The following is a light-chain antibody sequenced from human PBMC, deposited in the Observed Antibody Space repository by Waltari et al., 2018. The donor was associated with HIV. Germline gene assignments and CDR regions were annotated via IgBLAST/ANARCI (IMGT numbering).Light chain of an antibody. Sequence: DIVMTQSPLSLPVTPGEPASISCRASQSLLHSNGYNYLDWYLQKPGQSPQFLFYLGSNRASGVPDRFSCSGSGTDFTLKISRVEAEDVGVYYCMQALQTPTFGQGTRLEIK. CDR1: QSLLHSNGYNY. V-gene: IGKV2-28*01. CDR3: MQALQTPT. J-gene: IGKJ5*01. CDR2: LGS.